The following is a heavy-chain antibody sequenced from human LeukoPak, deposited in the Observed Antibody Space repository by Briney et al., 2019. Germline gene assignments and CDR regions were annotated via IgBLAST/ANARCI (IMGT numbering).Heavy chain of an antibody. D-gene: IGHD1-26*01. CDR1: GFTFSSHS. J-gene: IGHJ6*02. V-gene: IGHV3-21*01. CDR3: ARVASGSYSYYYYYGMDV. CDR2: ISSSSNQI. Sequence: SGRSLRLSCPASGFTFSSHSMNWVRQAPGNGLEWVSSISSSSNQIYYAESVKGRFTSSRDNAKNSLYLQMNSLRAEDTAVYYCARVASGSYSYYYYYGMDVWGQGTTVTVSS.